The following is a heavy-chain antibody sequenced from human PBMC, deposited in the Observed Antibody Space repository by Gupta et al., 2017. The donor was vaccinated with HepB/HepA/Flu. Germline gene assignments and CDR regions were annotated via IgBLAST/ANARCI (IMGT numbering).Heavy chain of an antibody. J-gene: IGHJ6*02. CDR3: ARIKGDNWNDWYYGMDV. Sequence: QVTLRESGPALVKPTQTLTLTCTFSAFSLSTSGMCVSWIRQPPGKALEWLARIDWDDDKYPSTSRKTRLTISKDTSKNQVGLTMTNMDPVETAPDYCARIKGDNWNDWYYGMDVGGQVTTVTVPS. CDR2: IDWDDDK. D-gene: IGHD1-1*01. V-gene: IGHV2-70*15. CDR1: AFSLSTSGMC.